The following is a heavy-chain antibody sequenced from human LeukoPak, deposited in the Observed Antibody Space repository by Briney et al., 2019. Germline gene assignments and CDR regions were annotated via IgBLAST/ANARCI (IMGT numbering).Heavy chain of an antibody. V-gene: IGHV4-34*01. CDR1: GGSLSFYY. CDR2: ISQNGDS. J-gene: IGHJ4*02. Sequence: SETLSLTCGVSGGSLSFYYWSWIRQSPGKGLEWIAEISQNGDSNYNMSLKSRVTISLDKSKNQVSLKLNSVTAADTAVYYCARWTTVTRAFDYWGQGTLVTVSS. D-gene: IGHD4-17*01. CDR3: ARWTTVTRAFDY.